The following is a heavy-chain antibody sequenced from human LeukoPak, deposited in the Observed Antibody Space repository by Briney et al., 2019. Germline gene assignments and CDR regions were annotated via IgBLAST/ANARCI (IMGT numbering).Heavy chain of an antibody. D-gene: IGHD3-10*01. CDR2: IRSYNGNR. J-gene: IGHJ3*02. CDR1: GYTFSTYG. V-gene: IGHV1-18*01. CDR3: ARLHPYASGMEDGFDI. Sequence: ASVKVSCKAAGYTFSTYGISWVRQAPGRGLEWMGWIRSYNGNRNYAQNVQGRLTLTTDTSTSTAYMELTSLTSDDTAVYYCARLHPYASGMEDGFDIWGQGTTVTVSS.